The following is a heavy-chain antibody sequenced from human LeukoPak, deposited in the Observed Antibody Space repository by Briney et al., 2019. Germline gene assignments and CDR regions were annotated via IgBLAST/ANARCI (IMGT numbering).Heavy chain of an antibody. CDR2: ISDSGVTT. CDR1: GFTFSSYA. J-gene: IGHJ4*02. CDR3: AKANRDYDFWSGYPCFEY. Sequence: PGGSLRLSCTAPGFTFSSYAMSWVRQAPGKGLEWVSAISDSGVTTYYADSVMGRFTISSDSSKNTLYVQMNRLRAEDTAVYYCAKANRDYDFWSGYPCFEYWGQGTLVTVSS. D-gene: IGHD3-3*01. V-gene: IGHV3-23*01.